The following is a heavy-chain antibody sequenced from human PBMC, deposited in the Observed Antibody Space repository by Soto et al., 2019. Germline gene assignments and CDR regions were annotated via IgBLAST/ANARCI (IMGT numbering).Heavy chain of an antibody. Sequence: WGSLRLSCVTSGCTVANFGMGGVRQAPGKGLYWVSGISSSGRRTYYADSVKGRFTISRDNSKNTLYLQMDSLRGDDPAAYYCAKVAKSGLFVEYYDSCGQVAMVAVYS. CDR2: ISSSGRRT. CDR1: GCTVANFG. CDR3: AKVAKSGLFVEYYDS. J-gene: IGHJ4*02. V-gene: IGHV3-23*01. D-gene: IGHD3-10*02.